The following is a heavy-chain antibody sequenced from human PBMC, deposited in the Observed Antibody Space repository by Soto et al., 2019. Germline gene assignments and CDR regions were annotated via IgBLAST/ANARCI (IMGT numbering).Heavy chain of an antibody. D-gene: IGHD3-3*01. CDR2: IVVGSGNT. J-gene: IGHJ5*02. CDR3: AADVDFWSGPTTPKFDP. Sequence: VASVKVSCKASGFTFTSSAVQWVRQARGQRLEWIGWIVVGSGNTNYAQKFQERVTITRDMSTSTAYMELSSLRSEDTAVYYCAADVDFWSGPTTPKFDPWGQGTLVTVSS. CDR1: GFTFTSSA. V-gene: IGHV1-58*01.